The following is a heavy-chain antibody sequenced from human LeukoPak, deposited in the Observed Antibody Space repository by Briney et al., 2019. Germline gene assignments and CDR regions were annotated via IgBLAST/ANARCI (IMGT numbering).Heavy chain of an antibody. J-gene: IGHJ3*02. CDR2: IEQAGSHK. V-gene: IGHV3-7*01. D-gene: IGHD1-1*01. CDR3: ASEGNDLGAFDM. Sequence: PGGSLRLSCAASGFTFNSYWMHWVRQAPGKGPEWVANIEQAGSHKYYVDSVRGRFTISRDNAKNSLYLQMNSLGAEDTAVYYCASEGNDLGAFDMWGQGTMVTVS. CDR1: GFTFNSYW.